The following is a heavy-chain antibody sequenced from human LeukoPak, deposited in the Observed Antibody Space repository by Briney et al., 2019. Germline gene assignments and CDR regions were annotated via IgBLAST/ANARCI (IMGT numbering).Heavy chain of an antibody. J-gene: IGHJ4*02. CDR1: GGSISSYY. Sequence: SETLSLXCTVSGGSISSYYWSWSRQPPGKGLEWIGYIYYSGSTNYNPSLKSRVTISVDTSKNQFSLKLSSVTAADTAVYYCARDGAARVPFDYWGQGTLVTVSS. V-gene: IGHV4-59*01. CDR2: IYYSGST. D-gene: IGHD2-15*01. CDR3: ARDGAARVPFDY.